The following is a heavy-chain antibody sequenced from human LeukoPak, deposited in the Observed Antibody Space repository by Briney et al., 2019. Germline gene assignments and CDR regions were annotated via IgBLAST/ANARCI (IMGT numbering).Heavy chain of an antibody. V-gene: IGHV3-53*01. CDR2: VYGGGNT. J-gene: IGHJ4*02. Sequence: GGSLRLSCAASGFTVSSNYMSWVRQPPGKGLEWVSTVYGGGNTAYTDSVKGRFTISRDTSKNTLLLQMNSLRAEDTAVYFCVRERFGAIVENWGQGALVIVSS. CDR3: VRERFGAIVEN. CDR1: GFTVSSNY. D-gene: IGHD3-10*01.